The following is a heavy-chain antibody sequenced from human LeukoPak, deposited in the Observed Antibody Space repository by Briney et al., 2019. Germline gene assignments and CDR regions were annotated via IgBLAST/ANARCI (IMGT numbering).Heavy chain of an antibody. CDR3: ARRGVCSSTSCYKTDFDY. J-gene: IGHJ4*02. CDR2: IYYSGST. Sequence: SETLSLTCTVSGGSISSSSYYWGWIRQPPGKGLEWIGSIYYSGSTYYNPSPKSRVTISVDTSKNQFSLKLSSVTAADTAVYYCARRGVCSSTSCYKTDFDYWGQGTLVTVSS. D-gene: IGHD2-2*02. CDR1: GGSISSSSYY. V-gene: IGHV4-39*01.